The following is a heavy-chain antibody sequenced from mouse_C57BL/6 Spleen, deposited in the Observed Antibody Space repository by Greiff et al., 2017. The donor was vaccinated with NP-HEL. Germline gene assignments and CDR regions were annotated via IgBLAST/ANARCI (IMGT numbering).Heavy chain of an antibody. CDR3: ARHEGGYYGKRDYYAMDY. Sequence: QVQLKQSGAELVKPGASVKLSCKASGYTFTEYTIHWVKQRSGQGLEWIGWFYPGSGSIKYNEKFKDKATLTADKSSSTVYMELSRLTSEDSAVYVCARHEGGYYGKRDYYAMDYWGQGTSVTVSS. J-gene: IGHJ4*01. V-gene: IGHV1-62-2*01. D-gene: IGHD2-1*01. CDR1: GYTFTEYT. CDR2: FYPGSGSI.